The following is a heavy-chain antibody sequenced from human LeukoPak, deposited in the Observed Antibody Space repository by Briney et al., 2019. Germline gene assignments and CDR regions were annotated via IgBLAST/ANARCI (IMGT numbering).Heavy chain of an antibody. J-gene: IGHJ4*02. CDR2: IFYSGNT. V-gene: IGHV4-39*01. CDR1: GGSIGSSNYY. Sequence: SETLSLTCTVSGGSIGSSNYYWGWIRQPPGMGLEWIGHIFYSGNTYYNPSLKSRVTISVDTSKNQFSLHLSSVTAADTATYYCARRGITYSSSFFAFWGQGTLVTVSS. CDR3: ARRGITYSSSFFAF. D-gene: IGHD1-26*01.